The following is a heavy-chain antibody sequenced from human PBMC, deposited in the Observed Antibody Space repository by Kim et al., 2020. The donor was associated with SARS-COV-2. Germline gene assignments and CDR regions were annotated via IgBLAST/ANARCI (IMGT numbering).Heavy chain of an antibody. D-gene: IGHD6-13*01. CDR1: GGSISSSDYY. Sequence: ETLSLTCTVSGGSISSSDYYWGWIRQSPGKGLEWIGSVYYSGSTSYNPSLKRRVTISVDTSRNQVSLKLSSVTAADTAVYYCARRGYSTWYFDLWGRGTLVTVSS. J-gene: IGHJ2*01. CDR2: VYYSGST. CDR3: ARRGYSTWYFDL. V-gene: IGHV4-39*01.